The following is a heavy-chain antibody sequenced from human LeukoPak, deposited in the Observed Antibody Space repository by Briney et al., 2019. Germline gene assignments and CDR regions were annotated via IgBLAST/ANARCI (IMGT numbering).Heavy chain of an antibody. CDR2: IYTSGST. CDR1: GGSISGGGYY. V-gene: IGHV4-61*02. J-gene: IGHJ6*03. CDR3: ARGRSSMVRGYYYYYMDV. D-gene: IGHD3-10*01. Sequence: SSETLSLTCTVSGGSISGGGYYWTWIRQPAGKGLEWIGRIYTSGSTNYNPSLKSRVTISVDTSKNRFSLKLSSVTAADTAVYYCARGRSSMVRGYYYYYMDVWGKGTTVTISS.